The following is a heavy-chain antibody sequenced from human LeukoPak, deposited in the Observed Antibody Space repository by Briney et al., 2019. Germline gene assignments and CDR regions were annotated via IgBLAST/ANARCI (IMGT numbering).Heavy chain of an antibody. D-gene: IGHD1-1*01. CDR2: ISGSGGST. V-gene: IGHV3-23*01. CDR3: AKFDWNDGYFDY. Sequence: PGGSLRLSCAASGFTFSSYAMSWVRQAPGKGLEWVSAISGSGGSTYYADSVKGRFTISRDNSKNTLYLQMNSLGAEDTAVYYCAKFDWNDGYFDYWGQGTLVTVSS. CDR1: GFTFSSYA. J-gene: IGHJ4*02.